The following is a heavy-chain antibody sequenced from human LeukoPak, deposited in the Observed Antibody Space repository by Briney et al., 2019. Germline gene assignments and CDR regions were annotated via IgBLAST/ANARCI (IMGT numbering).Heavy chain of an antibody. D-gene: IGHD6-13*01. J-gene: IGHJ4*02. Sequence: GGSLRLSCEGSAFIFSGHWMNWVRQTPGKGLEWVASIKEDGSERQYVDSVKGRFSISRDNTKGSLFLQLNSLRAEDTAVYYCARDGLAGDFDYWGQGTLVTVSS. CDR3: ARDGLAGDFDY. CDR2: IKEDGSER. V-gene: IGHV3-7*03. CDR1: AFIFSGHW.